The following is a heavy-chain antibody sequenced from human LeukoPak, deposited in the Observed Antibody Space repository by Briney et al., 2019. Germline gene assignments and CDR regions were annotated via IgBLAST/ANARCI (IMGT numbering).Heavy chain of an antibody. J-gene: IGHJ4*02. CDR2: IHPNSGAT. CDR1: GNTFTDYY. CDR3: ARDMGRYAGYDYDY. Sequence: ASVKVSCKTSGNTFTDYYLHWVRQAPGQGLEWVGWIHPNSGATHYAQKFQGRLTMTRDTSISTVYIELTRLRSDDTDVYYCARDMGRYAGYDYDYWGQGTLVTPSS. V-gene: IGHV1-2*02. D-gene: IGHD5-12*01.